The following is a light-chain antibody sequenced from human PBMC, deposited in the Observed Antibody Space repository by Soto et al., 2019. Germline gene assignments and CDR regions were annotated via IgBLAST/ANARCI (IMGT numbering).Light chain of an antibody. CDR2: NNN. J-gene: IGLJ2*01. V-gene: IGLV1-44*01. Sequence: QSVLTQPPSASATPGQRVTISCSGGRSNIATNTVNWYQVFPGTAPKLLIYNNNDRPQGVPDRFSGTKYRTSASLAISGLQSDVEADYYCAAWYDCLNGVLFGGGTKLTVL. CDR1: RSNIATNT. CDR3: AAWYDCLNGVL.